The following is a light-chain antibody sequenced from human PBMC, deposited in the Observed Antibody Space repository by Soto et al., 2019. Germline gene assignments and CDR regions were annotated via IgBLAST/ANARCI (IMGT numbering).Light chain of an antibody. J-gene: IGKJ1*01. Sequence: DIQMTQSPSTLSASVGDRVSITCRASQSISRQLAWYQQKPGKAPNLLIYQASNLETGVPSRFTGSGSGTEFTLTISSLQPDDLATYYRLQYPSYWTFGQWTQVEVK. CDR1: QSISRQ. V-gene: IGKV1-5*03. CDR3: LQYPSYWT. CDR2: QAS.